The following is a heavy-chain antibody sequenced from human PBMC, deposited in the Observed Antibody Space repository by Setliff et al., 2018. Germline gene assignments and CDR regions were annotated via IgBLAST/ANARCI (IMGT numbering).Heavy chain of an antibody. J-gene: IGHJ4*02. CDR3: ARGPKLLSHCSSTSCYLGY. CDR2: MNPNNGNT. CDR1: GYTFINYE. D-gene: IGHD2-2*01. V-gene: IGHV1-8*02. Sequence: ASVKVSCKASGYTFINYEINWVRQATGQGLEWMGGMNPNNGNTGYAQKFQGRVTMTRNTSISTAYMELSSLRSEDMAVYYCARGPKLLSHCSSTSCYLGYWGQGTLVT.